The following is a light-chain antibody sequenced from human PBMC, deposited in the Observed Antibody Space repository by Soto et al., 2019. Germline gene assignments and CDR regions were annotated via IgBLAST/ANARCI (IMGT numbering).Light chain of an antibody. CDR3: QRDT. J-gene: IGKJ2*01. CDR1: QGISSY. CDR2: AAS. Sequence: DIQLTQSPSFLSASVGDRVTITCRASQGISSYLAWYQQKPGKAPKLLIYAASTLQSGVPSRFSGSGSGTEFTLTISSLQPEDFATYYCQRDTFGQGTKLEIK. V-gene: IGKV1-9*01.